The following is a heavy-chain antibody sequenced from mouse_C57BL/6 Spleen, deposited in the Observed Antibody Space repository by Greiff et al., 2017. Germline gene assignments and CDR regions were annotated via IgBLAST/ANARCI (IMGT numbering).Heavy chain of an antibody. J-gene: IGHJ4*01. CDR3: ARSLTGTSYAMDY. D-gene: IGHD4-1*01. V-gene: IGHV1-55*01. CDR2: IYPGSGST. CDR1: GYTFTSYW. Sequence: VQLQQPGAELVKPGASVKMSCKASGYTFTSYWITWVKQRPGQGLEWIGDIYPGSGSTNYNEKFKSKATLAVDTSSSTASMQLSSLTSEDSAVYYWARSLTGTSYAMDYWGQGTSVTGSS.